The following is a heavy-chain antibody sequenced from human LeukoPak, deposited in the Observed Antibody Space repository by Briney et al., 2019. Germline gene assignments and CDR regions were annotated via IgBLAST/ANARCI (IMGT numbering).Heavy chain of an antibody. V-gene: IGHV3-33*08. CDR2: IWYDGSNK. J-gene: IGHJ4*02. Sequence: QPGGSLRLSCAASGFTFSSYVMHWVRQAPGKGLEWVAVIWYDGSNKYYADSVKGRFTISRDNSKNTLYLQMNSLRAEDTAVYYCAREFLIAEIQLWPTGFDYWGQGTLVTVSS. D-gene: IGHD5-18*01. CDR3: AREFLIAEIQLWPTGFDY. CDR1: GFTFSSYV.